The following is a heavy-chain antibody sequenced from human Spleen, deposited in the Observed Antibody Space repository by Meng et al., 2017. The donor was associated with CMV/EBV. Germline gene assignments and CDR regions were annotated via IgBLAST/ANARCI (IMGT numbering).Heavy chain of an antibody. D-gene: IGHD6-19*01. CDR1: GFIFSAYS. V-gene: IGHV3-30*04. Sequence: GGSLRLSCAASGFIFSAYSMHWVRQAPGKGLEWVAVISYDGSNKYYPDSVKGRFTISRDNSKRTLYLEMSSLRVDDTAVYYCAIPIAVAGTHDYWGQGALVTVSS. CDR3: AIPIAVAGTHDY. CDR2: ISYDGSNK. J-gene: IGHJ4*02.